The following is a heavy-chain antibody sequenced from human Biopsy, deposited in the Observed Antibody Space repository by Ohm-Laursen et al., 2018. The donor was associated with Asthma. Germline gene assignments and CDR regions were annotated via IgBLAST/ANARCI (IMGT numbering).Heavy chain of an antibody. Sequence: SQTLSLTCPVSYGSITSGGYYWTWIRQHPGKGLEWIGFIYYSGSTYYNPSLKSRVSISIDTSKNQFSLKLSSATAADTAVYYCARAQDYYDSRGYYRSFDYWGQGTLVTVSS. CDR1: YGSITSGGYY. J-gene: IGHJ4*02. V-gene: IGHV4-31*03. D-gene: IGHD3-22*01. CDR2: IYYSGST. CDR3: ARAQDYYDSRGYYRSFDY.